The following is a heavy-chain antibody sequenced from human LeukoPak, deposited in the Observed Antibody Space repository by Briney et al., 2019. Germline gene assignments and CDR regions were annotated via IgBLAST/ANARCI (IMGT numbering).Heavy chain of an antibody. V-gene: IGHV4-39*07. CDR2: IYYSGST. D-gene: IGHD6-19*01. Sequence: SETLSLTCTVSGGSISSSGYYWGWIRQPPGKGLEWIGSIYYSGSTYYNPSLKSRVTISVDTSKNQFSLKLSSVTAADTAVYYCARGRRIAVAFRAFDIWGQGTMVTVSS. J-gene: IGHJ3*02. CDR1: GGSISSSGYY. CDR3: ARGRRIAVAFRAFDI.